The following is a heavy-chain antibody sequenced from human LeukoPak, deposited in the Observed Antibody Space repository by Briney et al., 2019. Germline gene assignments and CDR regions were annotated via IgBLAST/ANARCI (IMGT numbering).Heavy chain of an antibody. D-gene: IGHD4-17*01. J-gene: IGHJ3*02. V-gene: IGHV4-34*01. CDR3: ARHGPDYGDLRDAFDI. CDR2: INHSGST. CDR1: GGSFSGYY. Sequence: SETLSLTCAVYGGSFSGYYWSWIRQPPGKGLEWIGEINHSGSTNYNPSLKSRVTISVDTSKNQFSLKLSSVTAADTAVYYCARHGPDYGDLRDAFDIWGQGTMVTVSS.